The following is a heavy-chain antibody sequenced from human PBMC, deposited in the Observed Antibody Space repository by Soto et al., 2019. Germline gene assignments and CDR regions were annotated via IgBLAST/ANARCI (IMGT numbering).Heavy chain of an antibody. CDR3: ARGYNWNYFGY. D-gene: IGHD1-20*01. J-gene: IGHJ4*02. CDR1: GYTFTSYA. CDR2: INAGNGNT. V-gene: IGHV1-3*01. Sequence: QVQLVQSGAEVKKPGASVKVSCKASGYTFTSYAMHWVRQAPGQRLEWMGWINAGNGNTKYSQKFQGRVTITRDTSASTAYMELSSLRSEDTAVYYFARGYNWNYFGYWGQGTLVTVSS.